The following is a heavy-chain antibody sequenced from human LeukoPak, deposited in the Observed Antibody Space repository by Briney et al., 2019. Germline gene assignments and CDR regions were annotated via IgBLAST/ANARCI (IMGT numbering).Heavy chain of an antibody. CDR3: AREFLGNDILTDRNWFDP. V-gene: IGHV1-69*13. CDR1: GGTFSSYA. Sequence: PWASVKVSCKASGGTFSSYAISWVRQAPGQGLEWMGGIIPIFGTANYAQKFQGRVTITAGESTSTAYMELSSLRSEDTAVYYCAREFLGNDILTDRNWFDPWGQGTLVTVSS. D-gene: IGHD3-9*01. J-gene: IGHJ5*02. CDR2: IIPIFGTA.